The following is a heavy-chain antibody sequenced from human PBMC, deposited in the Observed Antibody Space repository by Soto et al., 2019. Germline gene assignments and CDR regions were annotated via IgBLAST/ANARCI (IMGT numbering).Heavy chain of an antibody. J-gene: IGHJ6*02. CDR2: INPNRGGT. D-gene: IGHD2-2*02. CDR3: ARGPAALPYYYYGMDV. CDR1: GYTFNGYY. Sequence: ASVKVSCKASGYTFNGYYMHWVRQAPGQGLEWMGWINPNRGGTNYAQKFQGRVTMTRDTSISTAYMELSRLRSDDTAGYYCARGPAALPYYYYGMDVWGQGTTVTVSS. V-gene: IGHV1-2*02.